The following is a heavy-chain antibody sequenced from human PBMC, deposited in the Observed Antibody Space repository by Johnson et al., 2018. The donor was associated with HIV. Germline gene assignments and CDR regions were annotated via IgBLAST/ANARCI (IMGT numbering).Heavy chain of an antibody. CDR1: GFTFSSYA. J-gene: IGHJ3*02. CDR2: ISYDGTGK. D-gene: IGHD2-8*02. CDR3: AWLPGHMADLVDPTSGVGRNAFDI. V-gene: IGHV3-30*04. Sequence: QVQLVESGGGVVQPGRSLRLSCAASGFTFSSYAMHWVRQAPGKGLEWVAVISYDGTGKYYSHSVKGRFTISRDNSKNTLYLQMNSLRAEDTAVYYCAWLPGHMADLVDPTSGVGRNAFDIWGQGTVVTVSS.